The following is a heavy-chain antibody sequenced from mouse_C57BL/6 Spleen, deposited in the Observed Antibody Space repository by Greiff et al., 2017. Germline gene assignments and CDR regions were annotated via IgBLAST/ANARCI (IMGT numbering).Heavy chain of an antibody. V-gene: IGHV5-6*01. J-gene: IGHJ2*01. CDR1: GFTFSSYG. Sequence: EVKLVESGGDLVKPGGSLKLSCAASGFTFSSYGMSWVRQTPDKRLEWVATISSGGSYTYYPDSVKGRFTISRANAKNTLYLQMSSLKSEDTAMYYCARHDYDPHYYFDYWGQGTTLTVSS. D-gene: IGHD2-4*01. CDR2: ISSGGSYT. CDR3: ARHDYDPHYYFDY.